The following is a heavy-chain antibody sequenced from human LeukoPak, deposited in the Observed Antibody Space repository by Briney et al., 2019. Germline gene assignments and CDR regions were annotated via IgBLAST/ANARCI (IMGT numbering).Heavy chain of an antibody. CDR2: TYYRSKWYN. CDR1: GDSVSRNSAA. Sequence: SQTLSLTCAISGDSVSRNSAAWNWIRQSPSRGLEWLGRTYYRSKWYNDYAVSVKSRITINPDTSKNQFSLQLNSVTPEDTAVYYCTLTMVRGVSSDAFDIWGQGTMVTVSS. D-gene: IGHD3-10*01. V-gene: IGHV6-1*01. CDR3: TLTMVRGVSSDAFDI. J-gene: IGHJ3*02.